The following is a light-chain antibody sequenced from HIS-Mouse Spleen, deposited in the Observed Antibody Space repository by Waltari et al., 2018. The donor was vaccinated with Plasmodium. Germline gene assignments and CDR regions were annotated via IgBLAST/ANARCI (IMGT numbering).Light chain of an antibody. V-gene: IGLV2-23*01. CDR1: RRDVGRYTL. CDR2: EGS. J-gene: IGLJ2*01. CDR3: CSYAGSSTVV. Sequence: QSALTQPASVSGSPGQSTTISCTGTRRDVGRYTLVSWYQQHPGKAPKPRIYEGSKRPSGVSNRFSGSKSGNTASLTISGLQAEDEADYYCCSYAGSSTVVFGGGTKLTVL.